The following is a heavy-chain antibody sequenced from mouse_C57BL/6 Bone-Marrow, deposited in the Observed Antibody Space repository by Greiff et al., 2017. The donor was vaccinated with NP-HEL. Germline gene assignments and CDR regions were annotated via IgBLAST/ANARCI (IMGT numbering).Heavy chain of an antibody. CDR3: ARDRWSGRRGYAMDY. CDR2: INYDGSST. Sequence: EVKLVESEGGLVQPGSSMKLSCTASGFTFSDYYMAWVRQVPEKGLEWVANINYDGSSTYYLDPLKSRFIISRDNAKNILYLQMSSLKSEDTATYYCARDRWSGRRGYAMDYWGQGTSVTVSS. CDR1: GFTFSDYY. D-gene: IGHD2-12*01. V-gene: IGHV5-16*01. J-gene: IGHJ4*01.